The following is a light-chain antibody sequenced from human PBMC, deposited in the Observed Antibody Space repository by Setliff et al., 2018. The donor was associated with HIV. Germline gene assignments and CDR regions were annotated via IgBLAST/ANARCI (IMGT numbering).Light chain of an antibody. CDR3: CSYAGSSYV. CDR2: DVS. V-gene: IGLV2-11*01. Sequence: QSALTQPRSVSGSPGQSVTIFCTGTSSDVGGYNYVSWFQQHPGKAPKLMIYDVSKRPSGVPDRFSGSKSGNTASLTISGLQAEDDADYYCCSYAGSSYVFGTGTKVTVL. J-gene: IGLJ1*01. CDR1: SSDVGGYNY.